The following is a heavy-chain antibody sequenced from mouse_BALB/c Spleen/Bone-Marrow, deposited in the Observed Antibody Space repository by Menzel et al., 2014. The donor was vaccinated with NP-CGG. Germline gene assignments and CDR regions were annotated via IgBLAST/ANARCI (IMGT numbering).Heavy chain of an antibody. D-gene: IGHD2-4*01. CDR1: GYTFTSYY. Sequence: QVQLQQSGAELVKPGASVQLSCKASGYTFTSYYMSWVKQRPGQGLEWIGEINPSNGGTNFNEKFKSKATLTVEKSSSTAYMQLSSLTSEASAVYYCTRSTTITYFDYWGQGTTLTVSS. V-gene: IGHV1S81*02. CDR2: INPSNGGT. J-gene: IGHJ2*01. CDR3: TRSTTITYFDY.